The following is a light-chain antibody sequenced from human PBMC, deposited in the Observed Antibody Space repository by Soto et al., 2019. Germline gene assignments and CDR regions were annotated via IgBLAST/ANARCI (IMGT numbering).Light chain of an antibody. CDR3: KSYAGSNTYV. J-gene: IGLJ1*01. Sequence: QSALTQPPSASGSPGQSVTISCTGTKNDIGVYDFVSWYQHHPGKAPRLIIYEVVQRPSGVPDRFSGSKSGNTASLTVSGLQAADEADYFCKSYAGSNTYVFGSGTKLTLL. CDR2: EVV. CDR1: KNDIGVYDF. V-gene: IGLV2-8*01.